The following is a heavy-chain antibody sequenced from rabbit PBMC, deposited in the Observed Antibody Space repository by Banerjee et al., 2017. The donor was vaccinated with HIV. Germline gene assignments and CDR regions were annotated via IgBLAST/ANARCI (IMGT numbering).Heavy chain of an antibody. Sequence: QEQLEESGGDLVKPGRSLTLTCTASGFSFSDKYVMCWVRQAPGKGLEWIGCINTSSGNTVYASWAKGRFTISKTSSTTVTLQMTSLTAADTATYFCARDRYDDVRGDYFDLWGPGTLVTVS. CDR2: INTSSGNT. CDR3: ARDRYDDVRGDYFDL. V-gene: IGHV1S45*01. D-gene: IGHD2-1*01. J-gene: IGHJ4*01. CDR1: GFSFSDKYV.